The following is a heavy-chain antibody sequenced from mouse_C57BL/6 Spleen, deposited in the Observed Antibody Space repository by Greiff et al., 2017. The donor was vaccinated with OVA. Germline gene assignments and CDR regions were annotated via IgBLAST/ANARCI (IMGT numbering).Heavy chain of an antibody. Sequence: QVQLKQSGAELARPGASVKLSCKASGYTFTSYGISWVKQRTGQGLEWIGEIYPRSGNTYYNEKFKGKATLTADKSSSTAYMELRSLTSEDSAVYFCARGSSGPFAYWGKGTLVTVSA. CDR2: IYPRSGNT. V-gene: IGHV1-81*01. CDR1: GYTFTSYG. D-gene: IGHD3-2*02. CDR3: ARGSSGPFAY. J-gene: IGHJ3*01.